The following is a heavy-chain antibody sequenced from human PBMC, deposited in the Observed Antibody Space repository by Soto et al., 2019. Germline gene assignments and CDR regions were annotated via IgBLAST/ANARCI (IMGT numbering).Heavy chain of an antibody. J-gene: IGHJ5*02. CDR2: ISGSGGST. V-gene: IGHV3-23*01. Sequence: VGSLRLSCAASGFTFSSYAMSWVRQAPGKGLEWVSAISGSGGSTYYADSVKGRFTISRDNSKNTLYLQMNSLRAEDTAVYYCAKPSSPSGGGWFDPWGQGTLVTVSS. D-gene: IGHD1-26*01. CDR1: GFTFSSYA. CDR3: AKPSSPSGGGWFDP.